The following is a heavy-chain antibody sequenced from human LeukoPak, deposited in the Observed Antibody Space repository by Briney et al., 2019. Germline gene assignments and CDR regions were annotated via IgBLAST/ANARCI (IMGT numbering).Heavy chain of an antibody. V-gene: IGHV3-30*02. CDR1: GFTFSTYG. D-gene: IGHD5-18*01. CDR3: AKVRIQLWLPDY. J-gene: IGHJ4*02. CDR2: IRYDGSNK. Sequence: GGSLRLSCAASGFTFSTYGMHWVRQAPGKGLECVAFIRYDGSNKYYAGSVKGRFTISRDNSKNTLYLQVNRRRAEDTAVYYCAKVRIQLWLPDYWGQGTLVTVSS.